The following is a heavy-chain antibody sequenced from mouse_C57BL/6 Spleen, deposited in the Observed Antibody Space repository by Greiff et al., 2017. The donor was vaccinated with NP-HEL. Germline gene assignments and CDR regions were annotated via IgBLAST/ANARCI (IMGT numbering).Heavy chain of an antibody. D-gene: IGHD1-1*01. J-gene: IGHJ4*01. CDR1: GYTFTDYN. V-gene: IGHV1-18*01. CDR3: ARSGYGSPYAMDY. Sequence: EVQLVESGPELAKPGASVKIPCKASGYTFTDYNMDWVKQSHGKSLEWIGDINPNNGGTIYNQKFKGKATLTVDKSSSPAYMELRSLTSEDTAVYYCARSGYGSPYAMDYWGQGTSVTVSS. CDR2: INPNNGGT.